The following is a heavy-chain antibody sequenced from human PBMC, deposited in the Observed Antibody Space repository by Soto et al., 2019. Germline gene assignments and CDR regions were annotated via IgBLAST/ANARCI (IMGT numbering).Heavy chain of an antibody. V-gene: IGHV3-21*01. Sequence: GGSLRLSCAASGFTFRSFTMNWVRQAPGKGLEWVSTISSNSAYIYYTDALRGRLTISRDNAKNSLHLQMNSLRAEDTAVYYCTRDASRDSSARGWFDPWGPGTLVTVSS. CDR1: GFTFRSFT. CDR2: ISSNSAYI. J-gene: IGHJ5*02. CDR3: TRDASRDSSARGWFDP. D-gene: IGHD6-13*01.